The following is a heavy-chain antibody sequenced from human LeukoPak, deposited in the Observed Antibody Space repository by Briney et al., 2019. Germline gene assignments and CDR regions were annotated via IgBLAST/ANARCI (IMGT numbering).Heavy chain of an antibody. D-gene: IGHD3-9*01. CDR1: GFTFSSYD. CDR2: ISGSGGST. CDR3: ATRDPLTAWFDP. Sequence: GGSLRLSCAASGFTFSSYDMSWVREAPGKGLEWVSAISGSGGSTYYADSVKGRFTISRDNSKNTLYLQMNSLRAEDTAVYYCATRDPLTAWFDPWGQGTLVTVSS. J-gene: IGHJ5*02. V-gene: IGHV3-23*01.